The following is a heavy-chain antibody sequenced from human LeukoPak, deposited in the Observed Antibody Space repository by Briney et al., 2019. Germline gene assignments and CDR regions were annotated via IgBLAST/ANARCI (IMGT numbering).Heavy chain of an antibody. J-gene: IGHJ4*02. CDR3: VKNSGWYCLDY. CDR2: ISYDGSNK. V-gene: IGHV3-30-3*02. Sequence: TGGSLRLSCAASGFTFSSYAMHWVRQAPGKGLEWVAVISYDGSNKYYADSVKGRFTLSRDNAKNSLFLQMNSLRAEDTVVYYCVKNSGWYCLDYWGQGTLVTVSS. CDR1: GFTFSSYA. D-gene: IGHD6-13*01.